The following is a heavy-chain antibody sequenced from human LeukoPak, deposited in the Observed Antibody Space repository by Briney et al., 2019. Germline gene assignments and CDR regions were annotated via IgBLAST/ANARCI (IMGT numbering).Heavy chain of an antibody. CDR3: ARGSPPRRNYDSRGYYSYYFDY. J-gene: IGHJ4*02. V-gene: IGHV1-18*01. CDR1: GYTFTSYG. D-gene: IGHD3-22*01. CDR2: ISAYNGNT. Sequence: GASVKVSCKASGYTFTSYGISWVRQAPGQGLEWMGWISAYNGNTNYAQKLQGRVTMTTDTSTSTAYMEPSRLRSDDTAVYYCARGSPPRRNYDSRGYYSYYFDYWGQGTLVTVSS.